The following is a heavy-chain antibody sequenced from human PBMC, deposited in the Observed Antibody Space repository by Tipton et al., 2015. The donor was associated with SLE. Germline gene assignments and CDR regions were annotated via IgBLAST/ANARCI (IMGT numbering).Heavy chain of an antibody. D-gene: IGHD3-16*01. CDR1: GYTFSDYY. Sequence: VQLVQSGADVKKPGASMKVSCKTSGYTFSDYYIHWMRQAPGQGLEWIGIIITSEGRTNYAQKFWGRVSMTRDMSTSTVYMELDSPTSDDTAVYYCVRELVGGHFDYWGQGNLVTVSS. V-gene: IGHV1-46*01. CDR3: VRELVGGHFDY. CDR2: IITSEGRT. J-gene: IGHJ4*02.